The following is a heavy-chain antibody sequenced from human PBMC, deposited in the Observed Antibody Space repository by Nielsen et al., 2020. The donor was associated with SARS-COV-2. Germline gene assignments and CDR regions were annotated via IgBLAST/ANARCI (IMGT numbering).Heavy chain of an antibody. J-gene: IGHJ1*01. D-gene: IGHD3-22*01. CDR1: GFTFSSYS. Sequence: GESLKISCAASGFTFSSYSMNWVRQAPGKGLEWVSYITSSSNTTYYADSVKGRFTISRDNSKKTLYLQMNSLRAEDTAVYYCASYYYDSSGRAEYFQHWGQGTLVTVSS. CDR3: ASYYYDSSGRAEYFQH. V-gene: IGHV3-48*01. CDR2: ITSSSNTT.